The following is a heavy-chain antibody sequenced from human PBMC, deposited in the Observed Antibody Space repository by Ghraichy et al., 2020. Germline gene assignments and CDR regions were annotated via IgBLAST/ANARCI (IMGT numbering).Heavy chain of an antibody. CDR2: INHSGST. J-gene: IGHJ4*02. CDR1: GGSFSGYY. CDR3: AAVDYSSRTFVDY. D-gene: IGHD6-13*01. Sequence: ESLNISCAVYGGSFSGYYWSWIRQPPGKGLEWIGEINHSGSTNYNPSLKSRVTISVDTSKNQFSLKLSSVTAADTAVYYCAAVDYSSRTFVDYWGQGTLVTVSS. V-gene: IGHV4-34*01.